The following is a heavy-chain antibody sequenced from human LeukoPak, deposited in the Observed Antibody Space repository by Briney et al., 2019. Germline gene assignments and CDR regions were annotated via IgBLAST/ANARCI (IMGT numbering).Heavy chain of an antibody. J-gene: IGHJ4*02. V-gene: IGHV3-11*04. CDR2: ISSSGSTI. CDR1: GFTFSNAW. CDR3: ARLAYFFDC. Sequence: PGGSLRLSCAASGFTFSNAWMSWVRQAPGKGLEWVSYISSSGSTIYYADSVRGRFTISRDNAKNSLYLQMNSLRAEDTAVYYCARLAYFFDCWGQGTLVTVSS.